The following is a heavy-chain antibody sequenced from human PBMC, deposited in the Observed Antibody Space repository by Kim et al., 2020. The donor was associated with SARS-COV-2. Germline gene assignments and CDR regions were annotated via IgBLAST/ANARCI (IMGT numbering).Heavy chain of an antibody. CDR3: ARDSYDSSGPGYFQH. D-gene: IGHD3-22*01. V-gene: IGHV4-39*07. J-gene: IGHJ1*01. Sequence: PSLKSRVTISVDTSKNQFSLKLSSVTAADTAVYYCARDSYDSSGPGYFQHWGQGTLVTVSS.